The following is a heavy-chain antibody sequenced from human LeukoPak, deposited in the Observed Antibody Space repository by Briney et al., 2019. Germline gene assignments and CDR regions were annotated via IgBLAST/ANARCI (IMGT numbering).Heavy chain of an antibody. CDR1: GFTFSSYW. CDR2: ISSSSSTI. V-gene: IGHV3-48*01. Sequence: GGSLRLSCAASGFTFSSYWMHWVRQAPGKGLEWVSYISSSSSTIYYADSVKGRFTISRDNAKNSLYLQLNSLRAEDTAVYYCARVRGDTESARAGLVDYWGQGTLVTVSS. J-gene: IGHJ4*02. CDR3: ARVRGDTESARAGLVDY. D-gene: IGHD3-10*01.